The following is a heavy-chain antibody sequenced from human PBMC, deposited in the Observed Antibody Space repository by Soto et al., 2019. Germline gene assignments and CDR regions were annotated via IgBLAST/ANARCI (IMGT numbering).Heavy chain of an antibody. CDR1: GFTFTRYS. CDR2: ISSTTNYI. CDR3: ARESEDLTSNFDY. J-gene: IGHJ4*02. V-gene: IGHV3-21*01. Sequence: EVQLVESGGGLVKPGGSLRLSCAASGFTFTRYSMNWVRQAPGTGLEWVSSISSTTNYIYYADSMKGRFTVSRDNAKNSGYLEMNSLSAEDTALYYCARESEDLTSNFDYWGQGTLVTVSS.